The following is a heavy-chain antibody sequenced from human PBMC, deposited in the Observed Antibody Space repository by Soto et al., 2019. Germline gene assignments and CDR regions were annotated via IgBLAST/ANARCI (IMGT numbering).Heavy chain of an antibody. CDR3: ARVGGGEAPYLKWSSSWSEYYYYGMDV. Sequence: QVQLVQSGAEVKKPGASVKVSCKASGYTFTSYGISWVRQAPGQGLEWMGWISAYNGNTNYAQKLQGRVTMTTDTSTSTAYMELRSLRSDDTAVYYCARVGGGEAPYLKWSSSWSEYYYYGMDVWGQGTTVTVSS. CDR1: GYTFTSYG. J-gene: IGHJ6*02. V-gene: IGHV1-18*01. CDR2: ISAYNGNT. D-gene: IGHD6-13*01.